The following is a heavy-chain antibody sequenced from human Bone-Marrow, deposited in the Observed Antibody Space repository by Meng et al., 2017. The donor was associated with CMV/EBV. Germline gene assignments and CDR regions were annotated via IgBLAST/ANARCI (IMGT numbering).Heavy chain of an antibody. CDR1: VFSLSTSGVG. D-gene: IGHD2-2*01. J-gene: IGHJ4*02. V-gene: IGHV2-5*01. CDR3: AHRGSTSVYSY. Sequence: SGPTLVNPTQTLTLTCTFSVFSLSTSGVGVGWIRQPPGKALVWLALIYWNDDKSYSPSLTSRLTITKDTSKHQMFLTMTNMDPVDTATYYCAHRGSTSVYSYWGQGTLVTVSS. CDR2: IYWNDDK.